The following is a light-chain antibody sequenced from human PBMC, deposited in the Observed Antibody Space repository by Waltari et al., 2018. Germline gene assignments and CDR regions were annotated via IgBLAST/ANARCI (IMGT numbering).Light chain of an antibody. V-gene: IGKV4-1*01. J-gene: IGKJ1*01. CDR3: QQFYTTPPT. Sequence: DIVMTQSPDSLAVSLGERATINCKSSQSVLFRSNSKNYLAWYQQKPGQPTKLLIYWASTRESGVPDRFSGSGSGTDFTLTISSLQAEDVAVYYCQQFYTTPPTFGQGTKVEIK. CDR1: QSVLFRSNSKNY. CDR2: WAS.